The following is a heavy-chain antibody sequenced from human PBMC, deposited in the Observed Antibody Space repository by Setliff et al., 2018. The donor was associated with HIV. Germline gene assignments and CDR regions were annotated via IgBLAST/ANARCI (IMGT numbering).Heavy chain of an antibody. J-gene: IGHJ5*02. CDR1: GVSINRTDHY. CDR2: VSQSGST. V-gene: IGHV4-39*01. Sequence: PSLTCSVSGVSINRTDHYWGWIRQSPGKSLEWIGSVSQSGSTYYNPSLKSRITISVDRSKNLFSLKLISVTAADQGVYYCARVPVPGANWFDPWGLGTLVTVSS. CDR3: ARVPVPGANWFDP.